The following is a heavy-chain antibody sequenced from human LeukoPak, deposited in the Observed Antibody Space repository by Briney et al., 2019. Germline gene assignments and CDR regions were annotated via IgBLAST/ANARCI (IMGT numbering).Heavy chain of an antibody. J-gene: IGHJ4*02. V-gene: IGHV3-23*01. CDR1: GFTFSSYA. CDR3: ATNSSSRGGFDY. D-gene: IGHD6-6*01. Sequence: GGSLRLSCAASGFTFSSYAMSWVRQAPGKGLEWVSAISGSGGSTYYADSVKGRFTISRDNSKNTPYLQMNSLRAEDTAVYYCATNSSSRGGFDYWGQGTLVTVSS. CDR2: ISGSGGST.